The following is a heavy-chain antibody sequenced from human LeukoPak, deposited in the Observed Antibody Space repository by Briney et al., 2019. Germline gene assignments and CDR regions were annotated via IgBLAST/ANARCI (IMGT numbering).Heavy chain of an antibody. V-gene: IGHV3-23*01. J-gene: IGHJ3*02. Sequence: ETGGSLRLSCAASGFTFSSYAMNWVRQAPGKGLEWVSTISGSGDSTYYADSVKGRFTISRDNAKNTLYLQMNSLRAEDTAVYYCARSNQHDYDAFDIWGQGTMVTVSS. CDR1: GFTFSSYA. CDR2: ISGSGDST. D-gene: IGHD4-11*01. CDR3: ARSNQHDYDAFDI.